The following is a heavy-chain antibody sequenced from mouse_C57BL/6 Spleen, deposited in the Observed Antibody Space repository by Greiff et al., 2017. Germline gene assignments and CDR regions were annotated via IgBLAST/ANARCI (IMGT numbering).Heavy chain of an antibody. J-gene: IGHJ3*01. CDR1: GFTFSDYG. CDR2: ISSGSSTI. CDR3: ALDCYFPY. Sequence: EVKLMESGGGLVKPGGSLKLSCAASGFTFSDYGMHWVRQAPEKGLEWVAYISSGSSTIYYADTVKGRFTISRDKAKNTLFLQMTSLRSEDTAMYYCALDCYFPYWGQGTLVTVSA. D-gene: IGHD2-3*01. V-gene: IGHV5-17*01.